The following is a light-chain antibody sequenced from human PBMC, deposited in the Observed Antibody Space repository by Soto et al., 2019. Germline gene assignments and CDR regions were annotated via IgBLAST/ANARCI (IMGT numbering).Light chain of an antibody. CDR1: SSNIGAGYN. J-gene: IGLJ3*02. V-gene: IGLV1-40*01. CDR3: QSYDSSLSGWV. Sequence: QSVLTQPPSVSGAPGQRVTISCTGSSSNIGAGYNVHWYQQLPGTAPKLLIYGNSNRPSGVPDRFSGSKSGTSASLAITGXXAXDEAXYYCQSYDSSLSGWVFGGGTKLTVL. CDR2: GNS.